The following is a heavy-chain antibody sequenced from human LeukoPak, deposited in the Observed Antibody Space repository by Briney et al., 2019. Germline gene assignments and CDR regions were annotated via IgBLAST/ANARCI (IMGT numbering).Heavy chain of an antibody. CDR2: ISSSSSTI. Sequence: GGSLRLSCAASGFTFSSYCMNWVRQAPGKGLEWVSYISSSSSTIYYADSVKGRFTISRDNAKNSLYLQMNSLRAEDTAVYYCARNPYYDFWSGYYTGGDYWGQGTLVTVSS. CDR3: ARNPYYDFWSGYYTGGDY. D-gene: IGHD3-3*01. J-gene: IGHJ4*02. CDR1: GFTFSSYC. V-gene: IGHV3-48*01.